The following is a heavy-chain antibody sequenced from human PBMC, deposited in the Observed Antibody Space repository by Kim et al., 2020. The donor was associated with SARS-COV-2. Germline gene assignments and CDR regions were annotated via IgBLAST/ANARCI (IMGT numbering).Heavy chain of an antibody. CDR2: ISGSGGST. CDR3: AKDGSRVAAAGNWFDP. CDR1: GFTFSSYA. V-gene: IGHV3-23*01. Sequence: GGSLRLSCAASGFTFSSYAMSWVRQAPGKGLEWVSAISGSGGSTYYADSVKGRFTISRDNSKNTLYLQMNSLRAEDTAVYYCAKDGSRVAAAGNWFDPWGQGTLVTVSS. J-gene: IGHJ5*02. D-gene: IGHD6-13*01.